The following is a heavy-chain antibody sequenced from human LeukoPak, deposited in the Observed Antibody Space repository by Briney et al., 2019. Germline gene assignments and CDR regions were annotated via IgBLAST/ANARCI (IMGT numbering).Heavy chain of an antibody. Sequence: SETLSLTCAVYGGSFSGYYWSWIRQPPGKGLEWIGKINHSGSTNYNPSLKSRVTISVDTSKNQFSLKLSSVTAADTAVYYCARGYSPVVVVAATVYFDYWGQGTLVTVSS. D-gene: IGHD2-15*01. CDR1: GGSFSGYY. CDR2: INHSGST. V-gene: IGHV4-34*01. CDR3: ARGYSPVVVVAATVYFDY. J-gene: IGHJ4*02.